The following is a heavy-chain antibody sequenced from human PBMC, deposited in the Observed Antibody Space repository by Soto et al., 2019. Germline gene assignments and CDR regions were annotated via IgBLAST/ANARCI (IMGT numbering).Heavy chain of an antibody. Sequence: QVQLQESGPGLVKPSETLSLTYSVSGGSISSYYWSWIRQPPGKGLELIGYIYYSGSTNYNPSLKSRVNLSVDTSKNQVSLKLSSVTAADTAVYFCARGGPYNWNYYVYWGQGTLVTVSS. CDR1: GGSISSYY. CDR2: IYYSGST. CDR3: ARGGPYNWNYYVY. D-gene: IGHD1-20*01. V-gene: IGHV4-59*01. J-gene: IGHJ4*02.